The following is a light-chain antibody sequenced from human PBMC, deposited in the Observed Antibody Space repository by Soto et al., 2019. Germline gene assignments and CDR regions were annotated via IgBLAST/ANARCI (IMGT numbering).Light chain of an antibody. J-gene: IGKJ2*01. CDR1: QSLSIY. Sequence: EIVLTKSPATLSLSPGERATLSCRASQSLSIYLGWYQQKPGQAPRLLIYDASNRATGIPARFSGSGSGTDFTLTISSLEPEDFAVYFCQQRSNWPYTFGQGTKLEIK. CDR2: DAS. CDR3: QQRSNWPYT. V-gene: IGKV3-11*01.